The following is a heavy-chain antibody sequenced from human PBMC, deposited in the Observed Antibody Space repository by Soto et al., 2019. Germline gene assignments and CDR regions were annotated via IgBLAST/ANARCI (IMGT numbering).Heavy chain of an antibody. V-gene: IGHV4-39*01. Sequence: SETLSLTCSVSGGSISSSTYYWAWIRQPPGKGLEWIGSIYYSGTTYYNPSPKSRVTLSVDTSKNQFSLRLSSVTAAETAVYYCASKIASAALGWFDPWGQGTLVTVSS. J-gene: IGHJ5*02. CDR3: ASKIASAALGWFDP. CDR2: IYYSGTT. CDR1: GGSISSSTYY.